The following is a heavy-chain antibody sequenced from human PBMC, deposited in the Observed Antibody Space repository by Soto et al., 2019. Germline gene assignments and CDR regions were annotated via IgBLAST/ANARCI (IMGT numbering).Heavy chain of an antibody. CDR2: IYPYNGNT. V-gene: IGHV1-18*01. Sequence: QVQLVQSGAEVKKPGASVKVSCKASGYTFTNYGIFWVRQAPGQGLEWMGWIYPYNGNTNYAQNLQGRVTLTTDTSTSTANMDLRSLRSDDTAIYYCARGLNGAAGGGYWGQGTLVTVSS. CDR3: ARGLNGAAGGGY. CDR1: GYTFTNYG. J-gene: IGHJ4*02. D-gene: IGHD6-13*01.